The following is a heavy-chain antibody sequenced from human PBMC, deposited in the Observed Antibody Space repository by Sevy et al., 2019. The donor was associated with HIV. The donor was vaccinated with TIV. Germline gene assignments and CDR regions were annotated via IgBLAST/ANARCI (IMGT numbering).Heavy chain of an antibody. Sequence: SETLSLTCTVSGGSVSSGSYYWSWIRQPPGKGLEWIGYIYYSGSTNYNPSLKSRVTISVDTSKNQFSLKLSSVTAADTAVYYCAIRQLPTFYDSSGNYYGMDVWGQGTTVTVSS. CDR1: GGSVSSGSYY. CDR3: AIRQLPTFYDSSGNYYGMDV. V-gene: IGHV4-61*01. J-gene: IGHJ6*02. CDR2: IYYSGST. D-gene: IGHD3-22*01.